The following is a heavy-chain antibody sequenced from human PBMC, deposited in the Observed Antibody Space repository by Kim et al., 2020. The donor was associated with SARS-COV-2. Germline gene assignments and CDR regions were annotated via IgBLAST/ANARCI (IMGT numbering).Heavy chain of an antibody. CDR3: ARSKMSDTSSYYY. D-gene: IGHD3-22*01. V-gene: IGHV3-21*01. CDR1: GFTFRIYS. CDR2: ISRSSSSI. J-gene: IGHJ6*01. Sequence: GGSLRLSCAASGFTFRIYSMNWVRQAPGKGLEWVSSISRSSSSIYYAGSMRGRFTISRDNAKNALYLQMNSLRAEDTAVYYCARSKMSDTSSYYY.